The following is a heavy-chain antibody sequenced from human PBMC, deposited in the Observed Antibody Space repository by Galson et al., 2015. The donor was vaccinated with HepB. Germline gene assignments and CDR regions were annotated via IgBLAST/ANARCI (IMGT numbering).Heavy chain of an antibody. V-gene: IGHV3-11*06. CDR3: ARRGYGNWFDP. Sequence: SLRLSCAASEFTFSDYYMSWIRQAPGKGLEWVSYISASSTYTNYADSVKGRFTISRDNAKNSLYLQMNSLRAEDTAVYYCARRGYGNWFDPWGQGTLVTVSS. CDR1: EFTFSDYY. J-gene: IGHJ5*02. CDR2: ISASSTYT. D-gene: IGHD4-17*01.